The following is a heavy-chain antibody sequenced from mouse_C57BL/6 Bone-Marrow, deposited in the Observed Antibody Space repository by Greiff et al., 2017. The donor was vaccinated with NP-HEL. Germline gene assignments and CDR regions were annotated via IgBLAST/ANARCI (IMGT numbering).Heavy chain of an antibody. CDR1: GYSFTSYY. V-gene: IGHV1-66*01. CDR2: IYPGSGNT. Sequence: VQLQESGPELVKPGASVKISCKASGYSFTSYYIHWVKQRPGQGLEWIGWIYPGSGNTKYNEKFKGKATLTADTSSSTAYMQLSSLTSEDSAVYYCARSKEAFDYWGQGTTLTVSS. D-gene: IGHD1-3*01. J-gene: IGHJ2*01. CDR3: ARSKEAFDY.